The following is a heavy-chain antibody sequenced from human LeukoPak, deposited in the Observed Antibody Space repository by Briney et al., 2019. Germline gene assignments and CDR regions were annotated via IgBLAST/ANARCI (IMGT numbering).Heavy chain of an antibody. Sequence: PGGSLILSCAASGFTVSSNYMSWVRQAPGKGLEWVSVIYSGGSTYYADSVKGRFTISRHNSKNTLYLQMNSLRAEDTAVYYCARVGDYSYYYYGMDVWGQGTTVTVSS. CDR2: IYSGGST. D-gene: IGHD4-17*01. V-gene: IGHV3-53*04. CDR1: GFTVSSNY. CDR3: ARVGDYSYYYYGMDV. J-gene: IGHJ6*02.